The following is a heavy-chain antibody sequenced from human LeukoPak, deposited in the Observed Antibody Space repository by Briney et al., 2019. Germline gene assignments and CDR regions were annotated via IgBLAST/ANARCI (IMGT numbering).Heavy chain of an antibody. CDR3: ARASSSWKVFDY. CDR2: INPSGGST. CDR1: GYTFTSYY. D-gene: IGHD6-13*01. J-gene: IGHJ4*02. V-gene: IGHV1-46*01. Sequence: ASVKVSCKASGYTFTSYYMHWVRQAPGQGLEWMGIINPSGGSTSYAQKFQGRVTMTRDTSTSTVYMELGSLRSEDTAVYYCARASSSWKVFDYWGQGTLVTVSS.